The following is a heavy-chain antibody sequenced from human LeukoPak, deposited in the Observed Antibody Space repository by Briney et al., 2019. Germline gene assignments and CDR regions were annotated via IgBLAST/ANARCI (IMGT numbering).Heavy chain of an antibody. J-gene: IGHJ6*04. CDR3: ARFDDFWSGYYSGYYYGMDV. Sequence: GGSLRLSCAASGFTFSSYEMNWVRQAPGKGLEWVSYISSSGSTIYYADSVKGRFTISRDNAKNSLYLQMNSLRAEDTAVYYCARFDDFWSGYYSGYYYGMDVWGKGTTVTVSS. CDR2: ISSSGSTI. V-gene: IGHV3-48*03. CDR1: GFTFSSYE. D-gene: IGHD3-3*01.